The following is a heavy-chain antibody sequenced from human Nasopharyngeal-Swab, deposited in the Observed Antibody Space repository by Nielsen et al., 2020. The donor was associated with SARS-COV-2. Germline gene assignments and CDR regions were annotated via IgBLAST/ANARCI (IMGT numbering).Heavy chain of an antibody. V-gene: IGHV4-31*02. J-gene: IGHJ6*02. CDR2: IYYTGST. CDR3: ARYPSSSWSSYGMDG. Sequence: RQAPGKGLEWIGYIYYTGSTYCNPSLKSRVTISVDTSKNQFSLKLTSVTAADTAVYYCARYPSSSWSSYGMDGWGQGTTVTVSS. D-gene: IGHD6-13*01.